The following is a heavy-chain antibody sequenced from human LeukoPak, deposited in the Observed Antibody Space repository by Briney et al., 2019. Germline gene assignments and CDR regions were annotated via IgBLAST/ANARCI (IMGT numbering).Heavy chain of an antibody. V-gene: IGHV3-48*02. CDR1: GFTFSSYA. J-gene: IGHJ6*02. CDR2: IGSSGSPT. CDR3: ARRPYSDTSGRLSDV. D-gene: IGHD3-22*01. Sequence: GGSLRLSCAASGFTFSSYAMNWVRQAPGKGLEWMSYIGSSGSPTHYADSVWGRFTISRENAKNSLYLQMNSLRDDDTALYYCARRPYSDTSGRLSDVWGQGTTVTVSS.